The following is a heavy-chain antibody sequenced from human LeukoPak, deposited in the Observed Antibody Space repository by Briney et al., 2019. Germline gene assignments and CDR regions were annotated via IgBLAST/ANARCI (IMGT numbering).Heavy chain of an antibody. Sequence: SVKVSCKASGGTFSGYAISWVRRAPGQGLEWMGGIIPIFGTANYTQKFQGRVTITTDESTSTAYMELSSLRSEDTAVYYCARSRGTGEIDYWGQGTLVTVSS. CDR1: GGTFSGYA. CDR2: IIPIFGTA. J-gene: IGHJ4*02. D-gene: IGHD7-27*01. V-gene: IGHV1-69*05. CDR3: ARSRGTGEIDY.